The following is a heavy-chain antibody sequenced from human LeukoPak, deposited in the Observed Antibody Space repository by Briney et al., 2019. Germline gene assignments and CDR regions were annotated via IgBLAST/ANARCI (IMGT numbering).Heavy chain of an antibody. V-gene: IGHV1-2*02. CDR1: GYTFTDYY. CDR2: ITPNSGGT. CDR3: ARGELVAAAGAAWFDP. D-gene: IGHD6-13*01. J-gene: IGHJ5*02. Sequence: ASVKVSCKASGYTFTDYYMHWVRQAPGQGLEWLGWITPNSGGTNYAQKFQGRVTMTRDTSISTAYMELSRLRSDDTAVYYCARGELVAAAGAAWFDPWGQGTLVTVSS.